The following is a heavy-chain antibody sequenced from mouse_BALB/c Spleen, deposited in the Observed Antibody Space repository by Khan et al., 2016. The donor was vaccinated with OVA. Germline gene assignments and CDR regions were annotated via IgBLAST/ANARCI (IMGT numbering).Heavy chain of an antibody. J-gene: IGHJ3*01. D-gene: IGHD1-2*01. Sequence: QVRLQQSGAELMKPGASVKISCKATGYTFSSYWIEWVKQRPGHGLEWIGEILPGSGSTNYNEKFKDKATFTADTSSNTAYMQLSSLTSEDSAVYYCARPSITTSTFSDWGQGTLVTVSA. V-gene: IGHV1-9*01. CDR3: ARPSITTSTFSD. CDR1: GYTFSSYW. CDR2: ILPGSGST.